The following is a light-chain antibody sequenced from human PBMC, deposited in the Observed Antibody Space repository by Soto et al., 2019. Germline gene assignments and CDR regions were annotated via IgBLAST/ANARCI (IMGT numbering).Light chain of an antibody. V-gene: IGKV1-33*01. Sequence: DIQMTQSPSSLSAAVGDRVTITCQASQAIAKYLNWYQQKPGKAPNLLIYDASNLKTGVPPRFSGSGSGTNFTFTIIGLQPEDIATYYCQQYDNLVFTFGPGTKVDF. CDR1: QAIAKY. CDR3: QQYDNLVFT. CDR2: DAS. J-gene: IGKJ3*01.